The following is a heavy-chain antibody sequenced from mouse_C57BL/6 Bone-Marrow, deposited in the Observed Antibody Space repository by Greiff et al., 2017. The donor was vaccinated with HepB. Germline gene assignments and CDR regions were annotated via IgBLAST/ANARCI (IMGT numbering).Heavy chain of an antibody. CDR1: GFSLTSYG. V-gene: IGHV2-5*01. Sequence: VNVVDSGPGLVQPSQTLSITCTVSGFSLTSYGVHWVRQSPGKGLEWLGVIWRGGSTDYNAAFMSILSITKDNAKSQVFLKMNSLQADYTAIYCCAEKGRTYSMDYWGQGTSVTVSS. D-gene: IGHD2-14*01. J-gene: IGHJ4*01. CDR2: IWRGGST. CDR3: AEKGRTYSMDY.